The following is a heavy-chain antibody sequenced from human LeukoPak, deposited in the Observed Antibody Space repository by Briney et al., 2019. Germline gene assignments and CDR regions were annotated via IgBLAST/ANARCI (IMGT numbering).Heavy chain of an antibody. Sequence: SETLSLTCAVSGGSISISSSNWWSWVRQPPGKGLEWIGEIFHSGSTNYNPSLKSRVTISVDKSKNQSSLKLSSLTAADTAVYYCARDLHGGNSFTSDWYFDLWGRGTLVTVSS. J-gene: IGHJ2*01. CDR3: ARDLHGGNSFTSDWYFDL. V-gene: IGHV4-4*02. CDR1: GGSISISSSNW. CDR2: IFHSGST. D-gene: IGHD4-23*01.